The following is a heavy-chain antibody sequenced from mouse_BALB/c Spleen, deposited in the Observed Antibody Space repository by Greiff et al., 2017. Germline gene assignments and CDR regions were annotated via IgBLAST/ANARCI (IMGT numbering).Heavy chain of an antibody. CDR3: ARGYYGHFDY. CDR2: IDTSDSYT. D-gene: IGHD1-2*01. Sequence: VQLQQPGAELVMPGASVKMSCKASGYTFTDYWMHWVKQRPGQGLEWIGAIDTSDSYTSYNQKFKGKATLTVDESSSTAYMQLSSLTSEDSAVYYCARGYYGHFDYWGQGTTLTVSS. V-gene: IGHV1-69*01. CDR1: GYTFTDYW. J-gene: IGHJ2*01.